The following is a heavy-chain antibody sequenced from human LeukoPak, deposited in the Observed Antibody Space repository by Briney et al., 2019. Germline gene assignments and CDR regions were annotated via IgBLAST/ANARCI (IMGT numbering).Heavy chain of an antibody. CDR1: GFTFSSYG. D-gene: IGHD2-8*01. V-gene: IGHV3-33*01. J-gene: IGHJ5*02. Sequence: GGSLRLSCAASGFTFSSYGMPWVRQAPGKGLEWVAVIWYDGSNKYYADSVKGRFTISRDNSKNTLYLQMNSLRAEDTAVYYCARDLGYCTNGVCPNWFDPWGQGTLVTVSS. CDR3: ARDLGYCTNGVCPNWFDP. CDR2: IWYDGSNK.